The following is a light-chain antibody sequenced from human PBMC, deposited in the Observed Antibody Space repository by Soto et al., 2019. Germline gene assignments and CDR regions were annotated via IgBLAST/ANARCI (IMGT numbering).Light chain of an antibody. Sequence: DIQMTQSPSSLSASVGDRVTIACRASQSISSYLNWYQQKPGKAAKLLIYAASSLQSGVPSRFSGSGSGTDFTLTISRLEPEDFAVYYCQQYGSFPITFGQGTRLEIK. CDR1: QSISSY. CDR2: AAS. V-gene: IGKV1-39*01. CDR3: QQYGSFPIT. J-gene: IGKJ5*01.